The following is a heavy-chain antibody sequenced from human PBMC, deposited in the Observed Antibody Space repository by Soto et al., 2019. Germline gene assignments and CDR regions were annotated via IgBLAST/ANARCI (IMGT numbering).Heavy chain of an antibody. D-gene: IGHD3-22*01. Sequence: EVQLVQSGAEVKKPGESLQISCKGSGNTFMNYWIGWVRQKPGKGLEWMAIIYSGDSDTRYSPTFKGHVTVAADKSINTAYLQWSSLEASDTAMYFCARRNFESSGYPLAFDVWGQGTAVTVSS. CDR3: ARRNFESSGYPLAFDV. V-gene: IGHV5-51*01. CDR1: GNTFMNYW. CDR2: IYSGDSDT. J-gene: IGHJ3*01.